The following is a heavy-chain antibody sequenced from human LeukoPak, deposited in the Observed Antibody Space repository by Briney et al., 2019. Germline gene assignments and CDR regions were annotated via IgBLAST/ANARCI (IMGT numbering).Heavy chain of an antibody. D-gene: IGHD3-10*01. Sequence: GGSLRLSCAASGFTFSDYYMSWVRQAPGKGLEWVSVIYSGGSTYYADSVKGRFTISRDNSKNTLYLQMNSLRAEDTAVYYCARDEVGYYGSGSYYWGQGTLVTVSS. CDR3: ARDEVGYYGSGSYY. CDR2: IYSGGST. J-gene: IGHJ4*02. V-gene: IGHV3-53*01. CDR1: GFTFSDYY.